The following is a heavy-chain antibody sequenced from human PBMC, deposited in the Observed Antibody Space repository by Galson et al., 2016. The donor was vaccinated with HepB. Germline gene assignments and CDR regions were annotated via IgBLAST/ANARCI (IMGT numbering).Heavy chain of an antibody. J-gene: IGHJ6*03. Sequence: SLRLSCAASGFDFSAYDVHWVRQAPGKGLEWVAVISGFGGTKIYTDAVKGRFTISRDNAKNTLYLQMNSLRPEDTAVYHCARDFIVGSPVDMDGWGKGTTVTASS. V-gene: IGHV3-30-3*01. CDR2: ISGFGGTK. CDR1: GFDFSAYD. D-gene: IGHD1-26*01. CDR3: ARDFIVGSPVDMDG.